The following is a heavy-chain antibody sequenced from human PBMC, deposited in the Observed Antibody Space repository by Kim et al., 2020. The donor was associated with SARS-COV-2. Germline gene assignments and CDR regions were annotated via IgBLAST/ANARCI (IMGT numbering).Heavy chain of an antibody. J-gene: IGHJ5*02. D-gene: IGHD3-3*01. Sequence: SETLSLTCTVSGGSISSSSYYWGWIRQPPGKGLEWIGSIYYSGSTYYNPSLKSRVTISVDTSKNQFSLKLSSVTAADTAVYYCARHSVESNYDFWSGPLYNWFDPWGQGTLVTVSS. CDR3: ARHSVESNYDFWSGPLYNWFDP. V-gene: IGHV4-39*01. CDR2: IYYSGST. CDR1: GGSISSSSYY.